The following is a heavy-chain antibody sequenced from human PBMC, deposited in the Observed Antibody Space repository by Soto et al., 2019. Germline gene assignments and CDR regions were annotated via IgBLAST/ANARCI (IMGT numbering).Heavy chain of an antibody. CDR3: ARDKITGLFDY. D-gene: IGHD2-8*02. CDR2: INHSGST. V-gene: IGHV4-34*01. Sequence: QVQLQQWGAGLLKPSETLSLTCAVYGGSFSGYYWTWIRQPPGTGLEWIGEINHSGSTNYNPSLKVRXTXSXNTSKNQFSLKLTSVTAADTAVYYCARDKITGLFDYWGQGTLVTVSS. CDR1: GGSFSGYY. J-gene: IGHJ4*02.